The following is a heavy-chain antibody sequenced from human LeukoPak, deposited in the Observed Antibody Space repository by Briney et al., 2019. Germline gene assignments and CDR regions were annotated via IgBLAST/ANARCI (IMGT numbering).Heavy chain of an antibody. CDR3: AGVGSFLNY. V-gene: IGHV6-1*01. CDR2: TYYRSKWYN. CDR1: GDSVSSNSAT. Sequence: SQTLSFTCAISGDSVSSNSATWSWIRQSPSRGLEWLGRTYYRSKWYNDYAPSVNSRMTINPDTSKNQFSLQLNSVTPEDTAVYYCAGVGSFLNYWGQGTLVTVSS. D-gene: IGHD2-8*01. J-gene: IGHJ4*02.